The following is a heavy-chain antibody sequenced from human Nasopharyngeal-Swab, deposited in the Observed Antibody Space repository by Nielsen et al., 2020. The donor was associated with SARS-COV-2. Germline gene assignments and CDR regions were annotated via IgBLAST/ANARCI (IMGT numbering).Heavy chain of an antibody. CDR1: GYTFTSFA. Sequence: ASVKVSCKASGYTFTSFAMHWVRQAPGQRLEWMGWINGCNGNTKYSQKFQGRVTFTRDTSASTAYMELSSLRSEDTAVYYCARAPHTIFGVVTTFDYWGQGTLVTVSS. CDR3: ARAPHTIFGVVTTFDY. J-gene: IGHJ4*02. V-gene: IGHV1-3*01. D-gene: IGHD3-3*01. CDR2: INGCNGNT.